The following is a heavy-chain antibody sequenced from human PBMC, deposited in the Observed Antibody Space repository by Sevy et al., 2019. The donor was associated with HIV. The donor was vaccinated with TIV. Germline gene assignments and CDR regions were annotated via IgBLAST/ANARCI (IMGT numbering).Heavy chain of an antibody. J-gene: IGHJ3*02. Sequence: GGSLRLSCAASRFSFSDYYMSWIRQAPGKGLEWVSYISSSGSTIYFADSVKARVTISRDNAKNSLYLQMNSLRAEDTAVSYCARVGGDLGDALDIWGQGTLVTVSS. V-gene: IGHV3-11*01. D-gene: IGHD4-17*01. CDR2: ISSSGSTI. CDR3: ARVGGDLGDALDI. CDR1: RFSFSDYY.